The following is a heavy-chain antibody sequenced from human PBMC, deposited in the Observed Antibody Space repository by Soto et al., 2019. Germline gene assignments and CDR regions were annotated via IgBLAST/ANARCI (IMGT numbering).Heavy chain of an antibody. V-gene: IGHV4-34*01. Sequence: SETLSLTCAVYGGSISGYYWSWLRQPPGKGPEWIGEINHSGSTKYNPSLESRVTISVDTSKNQFSLRLNSVSAADTAVYYCARTGGMDVWSQGATVTVSS. J-gene: IGHJ6*02. CDR1: GGSISGYY. CDR3: ARTGGMDV. CDR2: INHSGST.